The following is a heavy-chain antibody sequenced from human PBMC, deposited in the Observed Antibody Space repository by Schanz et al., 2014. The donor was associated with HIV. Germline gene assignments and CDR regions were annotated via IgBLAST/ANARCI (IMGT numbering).Heavy chain of an antibody. D-gene: IGHD2-15*01. CDR2: ISPDGSET. J-gene: IGHJ4*02. V-gene: IGHV3-23*01. Sequence: EVQLLESGGGLVQPGGSLRVSCAASGFTFSTYAMSWVRQVPGKGLVWVARISPDGSETSHARSMKGRFTISRDNSKNTLYLQMNSLRAEDTAVYYCARGGIWEWDQPDFDYWGQGTLVTVSS. CDR1: GFTFSTYA. CDR3: ARGGIWEWDQPDFDY.